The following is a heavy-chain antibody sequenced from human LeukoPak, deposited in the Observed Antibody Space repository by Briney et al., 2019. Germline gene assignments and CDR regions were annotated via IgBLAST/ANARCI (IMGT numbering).Heavy chain of an antibody. V-gene: IGHV3-66*01. CDR1: GFTLSSNY. Sequence: PGGSLRLSCAASGFTLSSNYMSWVRQAPGKGLEGVSVIYSGGSTYYADSVKGRFTISRDDSKNTLYLQMNSLRAEDTAVYYCARGQQNNWFDPWGQGTLVTVSS. D-gene: IGHD6-13*01. J-gene: IGHJ5*02. CDR2: IYSGGST. CDR3: ARGQQNNWFDP.